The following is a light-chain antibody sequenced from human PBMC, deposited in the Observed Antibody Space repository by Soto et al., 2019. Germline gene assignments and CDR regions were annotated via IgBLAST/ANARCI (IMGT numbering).Light chain of an antibody. CDR2: SNN. Sequence: QSVLTQPPSASGTPGQRVAISCSGSRSNIGTNSVYWYQKLPGTAPRDLIYSNNQRPSGVPDRFSGSKSGTSASLAISGLRSEDEADYYCAAWDDSLSGYVFGAGTKVTVL. CDR3: AAWDDSLSGYV. J-gene: IGLJ1*01. V-gene: IGLV1-47*02. CDR1: RSNIGTNS.